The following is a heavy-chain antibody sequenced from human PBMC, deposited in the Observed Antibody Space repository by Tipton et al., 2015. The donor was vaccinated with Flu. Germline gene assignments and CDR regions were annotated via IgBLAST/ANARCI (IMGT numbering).Heavy chain of an antibody. CDR1: GGSITSGRYS. CDR2: INATGST. Sequence: TLSLTCTVSGGSITSGRYSWSWIRQPAGKGLEWIGRINATGSTNYKPSLKSRLTISLDTTKNQFFLRLTSVTAADTAVYFCARDYSSSWSYNWFDPWGQGTLVTVSS. CDR3: ARDYSSSWSYNWFDP. D-gene: IGHD6-13*01. V-gene: IGHV4-61*02. J-gene: IGHJ5*02.